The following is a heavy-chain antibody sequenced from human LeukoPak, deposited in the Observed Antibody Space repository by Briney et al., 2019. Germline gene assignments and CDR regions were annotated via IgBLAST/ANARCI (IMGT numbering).Heavy chain of an antibody. CDR2: INHSGST. CDR3: ARALRQFGYYYYYMDV. V-gene: IGHV4-38-2*02. J-gene: IGHJ6*03. D-gene: IGHD3-10*01. CDR1: GYSISSGYY. Sequence: SETLSLTCTVSGYSISSGYYWGWIRQPPGKGLEWIGEINHSGSTNYNPSLKSRVTISVDTSNNQFSLKLKSVTAADTAVYYCARALRQFGYYYYYMDVWGKGTTVTVSS.